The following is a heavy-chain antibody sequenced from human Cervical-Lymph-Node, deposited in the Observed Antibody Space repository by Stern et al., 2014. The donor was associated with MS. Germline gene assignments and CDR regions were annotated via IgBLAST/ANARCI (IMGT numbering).Heavy chain of an antibody. J-gene: IGHJ5*02. CDR1: GLTFRKYG. V-gene: IGHV3-49*03. CDR2: IRTEIYGGTT. CDR3: TVGVWNL. D-gene: IGHD1-26*01. Sequence: VQLVESGGGLVQPGRSLRLSCTTSGLTFRKYGMNWFRQTPGKGLQWVGFIRTEIYGGTTEYAAFVKARFIISRDDSKNITYLQMNSLKNEDTAVYYCTVGVWNLWGQGTLLTVSS.